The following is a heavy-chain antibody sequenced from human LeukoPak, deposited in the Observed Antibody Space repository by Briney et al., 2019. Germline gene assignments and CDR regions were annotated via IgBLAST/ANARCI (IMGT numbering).Heavy chain of an antibody. D-gene: IGHD2-2*01. CDR3: ARATVVVPAAMPFDY. CDR2: IYTSGST. J-gene: IGHJ4*02. CDR1: GGSISSGSYY. Sequence: PSQALSLTCTVSGGSISSGSYYWSWIRQPAGKGLEWIGRIYTSGSTNYNPSLKSRVTISVDTSKNQFSLKLSSVTAADTSVYYCARATVVVPAAMPFDYWGQGTLVTVSS. V-gene: IGHV4-61*02.